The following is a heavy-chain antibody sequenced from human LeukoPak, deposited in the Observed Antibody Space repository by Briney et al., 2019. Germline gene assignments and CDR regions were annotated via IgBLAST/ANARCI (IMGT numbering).Heavy chain of an antibody. CDR1: GYSISSGYF. CDR3: ARDRGADTASTD. D-gene: IGHD5-18*01. Sequence: PSETLSLTCTVSGYSISSGYFWGWIRQSPGKGLEWIGTMYHSGGTYYNPSLKSRVAISVDTSKNQFSLRLSSVTAADTAMYYCARDRGADTASTDWGQGTLVTVSS. J-gene: IGHJ4*02. CDR2: MYHSGGT. V-gene: IGHV4-38-2*02.